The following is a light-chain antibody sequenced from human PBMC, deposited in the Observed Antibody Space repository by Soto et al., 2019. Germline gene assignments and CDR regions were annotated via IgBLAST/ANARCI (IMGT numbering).Light chain of an antibody. Sequence: ELVWTQSPGTLSLSPGERATLYCRASQSVSNNYLAWYKQKPGQAPRILIYGASNRATGIPDRFSGSGSGTDFTLTISRLEPEDFAVDYCQQYGSSGTFGQWTKVDIK. CDR3: QQYGSSGT. CDR2: GAS. V-gene: IGKV3-20*01. CDR1: QSVSNNY. J-gene: IGKJ1*01.